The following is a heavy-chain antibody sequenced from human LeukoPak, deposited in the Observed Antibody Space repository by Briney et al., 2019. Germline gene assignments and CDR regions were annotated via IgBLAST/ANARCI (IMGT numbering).Heavy chain of an antibody. CDR3: ARDFTYYDFWSGPTQYGMDV. CDR2: INTNTGNP. V-gene: IGHV7-4-1*01. CDR1: GYTFTSYA. Sequence: ASVKVSCKASGYTFTSYAMNWVRQAPGQGLEWMGWINTNTGNPTYAQGFTGRFVFSLDTSVSTAYLQICSLKAEDTAVYYCARDFTYYDFWSGPTQYGMDVWGRGTTVTVSS. J-gene: IGHJ6*02. D-gene: IGHD3-3*01.